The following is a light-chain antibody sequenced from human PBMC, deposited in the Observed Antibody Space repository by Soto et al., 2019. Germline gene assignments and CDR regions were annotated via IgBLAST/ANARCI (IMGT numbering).Light chain of an antibody. Sequence: DTQMTQSPSSLSASVGDRVTIICQASQDITNYLNWYQQKPGKAPKLLIYDASNLETGVPSRFSGSGSGTHFSFTISSLQPEDIATYYCQQYDNVPFTFGQGTRLEMK. CDR3: QQYDNVPFT. V-gene: IGKV1-33*01. CDR2: DAS. CDR1: QDITNY. J-gene: IGKJ5*01.